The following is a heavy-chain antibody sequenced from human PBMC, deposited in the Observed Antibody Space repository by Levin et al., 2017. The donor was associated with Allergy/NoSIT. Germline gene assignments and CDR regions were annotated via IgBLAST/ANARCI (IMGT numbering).Heavy chain of an antibody. J-gene: IGHJ4*02. D-gene: IGHD6-19*01. Sequence: TASETLSLTCTVSGGSISSFYWSWIRQPPGKAMEWIGYIYYSGSTDYNPSLKSRVTISVDTSKNQFSLQLTSVTAADTAVYYCARKSSSGWFYFDYWGQGTLVTVSS. V-gene: IGHV4-59*01. CDR1: GGSISSFY. CDR2: IYYSGST. CDR3: ARKSSSGWFYFDY.